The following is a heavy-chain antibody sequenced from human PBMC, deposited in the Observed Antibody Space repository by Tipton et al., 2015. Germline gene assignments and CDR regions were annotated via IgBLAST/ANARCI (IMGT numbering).Heavy chain of an antibody. CDR3: ARSTDDQYYGMDV. J-gene: IGHJ6*02. Sequence: RSLRLSCSGSGFTFYDYALHWVRQAPGKGLEWVSGISWNTGSIGFADSVKGRFAISRDNAKNSLYLHMNSLRAEDTAFYYCARSTDDQYYGMDVWGQGTMVTVSS. D-gene: IGHD5/OR15-5a*01. V-gene: IGHV3-9*01. CDR2: ISWNTGSI. CDR1: GFTFYDYA.